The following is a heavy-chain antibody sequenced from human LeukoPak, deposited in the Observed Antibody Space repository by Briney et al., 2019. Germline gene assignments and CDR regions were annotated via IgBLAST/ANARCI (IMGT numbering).Heavy chain of an antibody. CDR1: GFTFSTYA. CDR3: AKGFWRYLDY. Sequence: PSGGSLRLSCVASGFTFSTYAMSWVRQAPGKGLEWVSAVGGANSITYYTDSVKGRFTVSRDNFKNTVYLQMNSLRAEDTAVYYCAKGFWRYLDYWSQGTLVTVSS. J-gene: IGHJ4*02. CDR2: VGGANSIT. V-gene: IGHV3-23*01. D-gene: IGHD1-1*01.